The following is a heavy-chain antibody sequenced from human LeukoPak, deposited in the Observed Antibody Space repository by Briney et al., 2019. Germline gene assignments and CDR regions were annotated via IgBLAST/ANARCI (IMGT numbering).Heavy chain of an antibody. CDR1: GGSISSSNW. Sequence: SGTLSLTCAVSGGSISSSNWWSWVRQPPGKGLEWIGEIYHSGSINYNPSLKSRVTISVDKSKNQFSLKLSSVTAADTAVYYCAREVRIAVAGTIVRFDPWGQGTLVTVSS. CDR2: IYHSGSI. D-gene: IGHD6-19*01. CDR3: AREVRIAVAGTIVRFDP. V-gene: IGHV4-4*02. J-gene: IGHJ5*02.